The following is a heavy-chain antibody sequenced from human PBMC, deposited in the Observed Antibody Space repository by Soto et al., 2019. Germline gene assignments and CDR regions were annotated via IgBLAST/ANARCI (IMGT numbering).Heavy chain of an antibody. Sequence: QVQLVQSGAQVKKPGASVKVSCKASGYTFTSYGISWVRQAPGQGLEWMGWINAYNGHTNSAQKLKCRVTMTTDTFTSKDYMELRSLRSDDTAVYYCARDVGYGLIDYWGQGTLVTVSS. CDR2: INAYNGHT. D-gene: IGHD5-18*01. J-gene: IGHJ4*02. CDR3: ARDVGYGLIDY. V-gene: IGHV1-18*01. CDR1: GYTFTSYG.